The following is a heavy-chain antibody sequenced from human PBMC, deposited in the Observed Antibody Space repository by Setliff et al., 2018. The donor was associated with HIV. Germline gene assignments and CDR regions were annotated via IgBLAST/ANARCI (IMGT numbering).Heavy chain of an antibody. CDR1: GLSISSNY. J-gene: IGHJ4*02. D-gene: IGHD2-21*01. V-gene: IGHV3-66*02. CDR2: IYSGGDA. Sequence: AGGSLSLSCAASGLSISSNYMSWVRQAPGKGLEWVSIIYSGGDAYYSDSLKGRFTISRDNSRNTLYLQMSSLRADDTAVYYCARVVVVIGSQDYFDYWGQGMLVTVSS. CDR3: ARVVVVIGSQDYFDY.